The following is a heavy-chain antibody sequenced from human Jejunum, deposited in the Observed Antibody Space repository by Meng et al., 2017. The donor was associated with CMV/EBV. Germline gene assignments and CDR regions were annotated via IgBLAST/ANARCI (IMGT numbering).Heavy chain of an antibody. J-gene: IGHJ4*02. Sequence: LKISCAASGFTFSRYWIHWVRQAPGKGPVWVSSISNIGSFKACADSVKGRFTVSRDNAKNTAYLQMNSLTVEDAAVYYCGDFEAGWGQGTLVTVSS. V-gene: IGHV3-74*01. CDR1: GFTFSRYW. CDR2: ISNIGSFK. CDR3: GDFEAG. D-gene: IGHD3-3*01.